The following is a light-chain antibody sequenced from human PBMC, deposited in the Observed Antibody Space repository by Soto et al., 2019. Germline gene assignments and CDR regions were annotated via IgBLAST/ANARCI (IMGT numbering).Light chain of an antibody. CDR2: EVS. V-gene: IGLV2-14*01. Sequence: QSALTQPASVSGSPGQSITISCAGTSSDIGGYKYVTWYQQHPGKAPKLIIYEVSSRPSGVSDRFSGSKSGNTASLTISGLQAEDEADYYCSSCTPSSTPFVVFGGGTKLTVL. J-gene: IGLJ2*01. CDR1: SSDIGGYKY. CDR3: SSCTPSSTPFVV.